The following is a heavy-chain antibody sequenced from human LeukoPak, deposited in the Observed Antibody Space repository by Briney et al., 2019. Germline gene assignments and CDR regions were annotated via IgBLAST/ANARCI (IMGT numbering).Heavy chain of an antibody. D-gene: IGHD2-8*01. CDR1: GYTFTGYY. CDR2: INPNSGDT. CDR3: AKARVSGSASSDY. V-gene: IGHV1-2*06. Sequence: GASVKVSCKASGYTFTGYYMQWVRQAPGQGLEWMGRINPNSGDTSFAPKFQGRVTLTRYTSISTAYMELSRLIHDDTAVYYCAKARVSGSASSDYGGQGTLVTVSS. J-gene: IGHJ4*02.